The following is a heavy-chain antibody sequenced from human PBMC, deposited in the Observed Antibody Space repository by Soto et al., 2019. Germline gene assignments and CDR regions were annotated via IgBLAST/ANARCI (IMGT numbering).Heavy chain of an antibody. D-gene: IGHD6-13*01. Sequence: QVQLVQSGAEVRKPGASVKGSCKASGNTFTTYYMHWVRQAPGQGREWLGIINPSGGSTSYAQKFQGRVTMTSDTSTSTVYMELSSLRPEDTAVYYCASSLQQLVLVYWGQGTLVTVSS. CDR2: INPSGGST. CDR3: ASSLQQLVLVY. J-gene: IGHJ4*02. CDR1: GNTFTTYY. V-gene: IGHV1-46*01.